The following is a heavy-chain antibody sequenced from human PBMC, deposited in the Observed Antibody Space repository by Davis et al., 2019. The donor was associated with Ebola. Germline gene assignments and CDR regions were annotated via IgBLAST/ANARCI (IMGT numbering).Heavy chain of an antibody. D-gene: IGHD3-22*01. CDR3: ARDRYYDSSGYYYSAFDI. J-gene: IGHJ3*02. V-gene: IGHV3-23*01. Sequence: GESLKISCAASGFTFSSYAMSWVRQAPGKGLEWVSAISGSGGSTYYADSVKGRFTISRDNSKNTLYLQMNSLRAEDTAVYYCARDRYYDSSGYYYSAFDIWGQGTMVTVSS. CDR2: ISGSGGST. CDR1: GFTFSSYA.